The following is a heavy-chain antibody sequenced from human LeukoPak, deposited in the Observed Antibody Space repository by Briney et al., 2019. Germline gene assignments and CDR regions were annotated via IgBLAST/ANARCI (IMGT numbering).Heavy chain of an antibody. CDR1: GFTFSSYR. CDR3: AKDSLYYFDY. V-gene: IGHV3-48*01. Sequence: GGSLRLSCAASGFTFSSYRMNWVRQAPGKGLEWVSYISSSSSTIYYADSVKGRFTISRDNSKNTLYLQMNSLRAEDTAVYYCAKDSLYYFDYWGQGTLVTVSS. J-gene: IGHJ4*02. CDR2: ISSSSSTI.